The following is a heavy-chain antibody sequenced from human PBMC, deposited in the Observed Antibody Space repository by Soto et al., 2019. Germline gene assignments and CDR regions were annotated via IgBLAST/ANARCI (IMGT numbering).Heavy chain of an antibody. V-gene: IGHV1-69*12. CDR1: GGTFSTAA. D-gene: IGHD3-3*02. CDR2: IMPIFRTA. J-gene: IGHJ6*02. Sequence: QVQVEQSGAEVKKPGSSVKVSCKASGGTFSTAAISWVRQAPGQGLEWMGGIMPIFRTADYAQKFQGRVTITADESTSTAYLELRSLSSEDTAIYYCARDQHRPQLGGNYYYIMDVWGQGTTVTVSS. CDR3: ARDQHRPQLGGNYYYIMDV.